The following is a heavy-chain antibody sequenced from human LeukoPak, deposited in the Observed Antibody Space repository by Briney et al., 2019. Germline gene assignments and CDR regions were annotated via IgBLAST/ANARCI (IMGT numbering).Heavy chain of an antibody. Sequence: PGGSLRLSCAASGFTFSSYIMTWVRQAPGKGLEWVSTIINSDGTTYYADSVRGRFTISRDNYKNTLYLQMNSLRAEDTALYYCVKDFWSPSSYWGPGTLVTVSS. V-gene: IGHV3-23*01. CDR3: VKDFWSPSSY. CDR1: GFTFSSYI. D-gene: IGHD2-8*02. J-gene: IGHJ4*02. CDR2: IINSDGTT.